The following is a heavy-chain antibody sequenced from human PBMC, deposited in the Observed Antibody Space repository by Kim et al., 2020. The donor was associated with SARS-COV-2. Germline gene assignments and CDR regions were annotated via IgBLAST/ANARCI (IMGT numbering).Heavy chain of an antibody. D-gene: IGHD3-10*01. CDR1: GFTFSSYG. J-gene: IGHJ6*01. Sequence: GGSLRLSCAASGFTFSSYGMHWVRLAPGKGLEWVAVISYDGSNKYYADSVKGRFTISRDNSKNTLYLQMISLRAEDTSVYYCASWHYGSGSTRPGVDVWG. CDR3: ASWHYGSGSTRPGVDV. CDR2: ISYDGSNK. V-gene: IGHV3-33*05.